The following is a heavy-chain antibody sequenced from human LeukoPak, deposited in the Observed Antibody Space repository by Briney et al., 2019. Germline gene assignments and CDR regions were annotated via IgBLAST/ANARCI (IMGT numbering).Heavy chain of an antibody. D-gene: IGHD6-13*01. Sequence: GGSLRLSCAASGFIVSSNQINWVRQAPGKGLEWVSVIYSGGSTYYADSVKGRFTISRDNSKNTLYLQMNSLRAEDTAVYYCAKDHGSSWSRRYYFDYWGQGTLVTVSS. CDR2: IYSGGST. J-gene: IGHJ4*02. CDR3: AKDHGSSWSRRYYFDY. CDR1: GFIVSSNQ. V-gene: IGHV3-66*01.